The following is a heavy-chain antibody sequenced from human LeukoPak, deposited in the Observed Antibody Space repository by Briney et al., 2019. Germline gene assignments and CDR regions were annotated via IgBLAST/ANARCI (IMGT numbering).Heavy chain of an antibody. J-gene: IGHJ6*03. CDR3: ARGSSWSGFSYYMDV. Sequence: GASVKVSCKASGYTFTSYDINWGRQATGQGLEWMGWMNPNSGNTGYAQKFQGRVTITRNTSISTAYMELSSLRSEDTAVYYCARGSSWSGFSYYMDVWGKGTTVTVSS. CDR1: GYTFTSYD. D-gene: IGHD3-3*01. V-gene: IGHV1-8*03. CDR2: MNPNSGNT.